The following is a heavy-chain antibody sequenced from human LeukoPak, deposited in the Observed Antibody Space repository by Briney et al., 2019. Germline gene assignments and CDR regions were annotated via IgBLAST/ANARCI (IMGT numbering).Heavy chain of an antibody. D-gene: IGHD1-26*01. CDR2: ISAYNGNT. CDR1: GYTFTSYG. CDR3: ARDYSEWELPLQADAFDI. V-gene: IGHV1-18*01. Sequence: GASVKVSCKASGYTFTSYGISWVRQAPGQGLEWMGWISAYNGNTNYAQKLQGRVTMTTDTSTSTAYMELRSLRSDDTAVYYCARDYSEWELPLQADAFDIWGQGTMVTVSS. J-gene: IGHJ3*02.